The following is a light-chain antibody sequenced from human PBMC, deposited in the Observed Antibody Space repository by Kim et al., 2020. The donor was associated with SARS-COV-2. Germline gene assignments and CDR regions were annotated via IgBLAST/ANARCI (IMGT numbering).Light chain of an antibody. CDR1: TSNIGDYDY. J-gene: IGLJ1*01. V-gene: IGLV2-11*03. CDR3: CSYAGKYTYV. Sequence: GQSVTISCTGTTSNIGDYDYVSWYQQHPDKAPKVIIFDVTKRPSGVPDRFSGSKSGNTASLTISGLQAEDEADYYCCSYAGKYTYVFGTGTKVTVL. CDR2: DVT.